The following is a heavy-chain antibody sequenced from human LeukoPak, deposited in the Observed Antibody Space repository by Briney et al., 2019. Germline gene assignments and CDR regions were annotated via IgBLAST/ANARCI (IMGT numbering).Heavy chain of an antibody. J-gene: IGHJ3*02. CDR3: ARGPGGLTGEAFDI. D-gene: IGHD3-16*01. V-gene: IGHV4-4*07. Sequence: SETLSLTCTVSGDSISSTYWSWIRQPAGKGLEWIGRIYISGSTNYNPSLKSRVTMAIDTSKNQFSLKLSSVTAADTAVFYSARGPGGLTGEAFDIWGQGTMVTVSS. CDR1: GDSISSTY. CDR2: IYISGST.